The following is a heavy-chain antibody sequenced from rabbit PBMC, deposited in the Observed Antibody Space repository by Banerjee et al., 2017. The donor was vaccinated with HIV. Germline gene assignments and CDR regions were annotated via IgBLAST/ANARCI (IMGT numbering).Heavy chain of an antibody. Sequence: QEQLVESGGGLVQPEGSLTLTCTASGFSFSSSYWICWVRQAPGKGLEWIGYIDPVFGTTSYASWVKGRFTISSHNAQNTLYLQLNSLTAADTATYFCVRGGWGGYYFNLWGPGTLVTVS. CDR3: VRGGWGGYYFNL. D-gene: IGHD3-1*01. J-gene: IGHJ4*01. V-gene: IGHV1S45*01. CDR2: IDPVFGTT. CDR1: GFSFSSSYW.